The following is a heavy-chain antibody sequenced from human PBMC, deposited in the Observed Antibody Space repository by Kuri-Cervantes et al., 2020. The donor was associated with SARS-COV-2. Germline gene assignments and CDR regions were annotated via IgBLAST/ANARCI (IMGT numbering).Heavy chain of an antibody. V-gene: IGHV1-8*02. CDR3: TGGEYCSSTSCYKYAFDI. D-gene: IGHD2-2*02. Sequence: ASVKVSCKASGYTFTSYDINWVRQATGQGLEWMGWMNPNSGNTGYAQKFQGRVTMTRDTSISTAYMELSRLRSDDTAVYYCTGGEYCSSTSCYKYAFDIWGQGTMVTVSS. CDR2: MNPNSGNT. J-gene: IGHJ3*02. CDR1: GYTFTSYD.